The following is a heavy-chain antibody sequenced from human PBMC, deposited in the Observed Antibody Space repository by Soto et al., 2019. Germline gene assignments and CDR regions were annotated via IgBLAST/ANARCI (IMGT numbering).Heavy chain of an antibody. V-gene: IGHV1-18*04. Sequence: GASVKVSCKASGYTFTSYGISWVRQAPGQGLEWMGWISAYNGNTNYAQKLQGRVTMTTDTSTSTAYTELRSLRSDDTAVYYCARGVNYDILTGYLYPLDYWGQGTLVTV. CDR1: GYTFTSYG. CDR2: ISAYNGNT. J-gene: IGHJ4*02. CDR3: ARGVNYDILTGYLYPLDY. D-gene: IGHD3-9*01.